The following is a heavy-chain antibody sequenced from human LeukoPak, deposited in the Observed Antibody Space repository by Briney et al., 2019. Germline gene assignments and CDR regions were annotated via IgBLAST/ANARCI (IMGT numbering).Heavy chain of an antibody. CDR3: AKNLESYGVSSTGH. V-gene: IGHV3-23*01. Sequence: PGGSLRLSCAASGFTFSSYAMNWVRQAPGKGLEWVSAISGSGGKANYADSVKGRFTMSRDNFKNTLYLQMSSLRAEDTAVYYCAKNLESYGVSSTGHWGQGTLVTVSS. J-gene: IGHJ4*02. CDR2: ISGSGGKA. CDR1: GFTFSSYA. D-gene: IGHD4-17*01.